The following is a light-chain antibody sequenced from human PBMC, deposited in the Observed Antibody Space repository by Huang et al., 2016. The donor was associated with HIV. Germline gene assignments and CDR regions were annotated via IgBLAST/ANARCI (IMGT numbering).Light chain of an antibody. CDR2: AAS. CDR1: QSISSY. J-gene: IGKJ2*01. V-gene: IGKV1-39*01. Sequence: DIQMTQSPSSLSASVGDRVTITCRASQSISSYLNWYQQKPGKAPKLLIYAASSLQRGVPSRCSGSGAGTDFTLTISSRQPEDFATYYCQQSYSTPYTFGQGTKLEIK. CDR3: QQSYSTPYT.